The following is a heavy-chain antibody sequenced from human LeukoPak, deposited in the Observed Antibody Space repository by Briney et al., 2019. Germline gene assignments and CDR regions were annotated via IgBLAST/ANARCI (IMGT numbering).Heavy chain of an antibody. V-gene: IGHV3-48*03. J-gene: IGHJ3*02. CDR2: ISSSGSTI. Sequence: PGGSLRLSCAASGFTFSSYEMNWVRQAPGKGLEWVSYISSSGSTIYYADSVKGRFTISRDNAKNTLYLQMNSLRAEDTAVYYCARTSTDAFDIWGQGTMVTVSS. CDR3: ARTSTDAFDI. CDR1: GFTFSSYE.